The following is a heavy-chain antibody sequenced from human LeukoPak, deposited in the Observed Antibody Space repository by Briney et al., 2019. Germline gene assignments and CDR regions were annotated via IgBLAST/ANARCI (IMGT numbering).Heavy chain of an antibody. D-gene: IGHD2-2*01. V-gene: IGHV4-38-2*02. J-gene: IGHJ4*02. CDR1: GYSISSGYY. Sequence: SETLSLTCTVSGYSISSGYYWGWIRQPPGKGLEWIGSIYHSGSTNYNPSLKSRVTISVDTSKNQFSLKLSSVTAADTAVYYCARRERVVVPAADYFDYWGQGTLVTVSS. CDR2: IYHSGST. CDR3: ARRERVVVPAADYFDY.